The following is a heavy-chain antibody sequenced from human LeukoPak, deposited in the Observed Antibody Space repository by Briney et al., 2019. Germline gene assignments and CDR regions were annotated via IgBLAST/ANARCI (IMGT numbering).Heavy chain of an antibody. Sequence: GGSLRLSCAASGFTFSSYEMNWVRQAPGKGLEWVSYISSSGSTIYYADSVKGRFTISRDNAKNSLYLQMNSLRAEDTAVYYCAQLGITMIGGVWGKGTTVTLSS. CDR1: GFTFSSYE. J-gene: IGHJ6*04. CDR2: ISSSGSTI. V-gene: IGHV3-48*03. D-gene: IGHD3-10*02. CDR3: AQLGITMIGGV.